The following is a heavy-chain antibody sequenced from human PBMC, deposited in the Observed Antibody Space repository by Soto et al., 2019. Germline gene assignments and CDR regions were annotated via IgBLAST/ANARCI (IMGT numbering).Heavy chain of an antibody. CDR2: ISSSSSTI. CDR3: ARTTRYSGYSFYMDV. CDR1: GFPFSSYS. Sequence: PGGSLRLSCAASGFPFSSYSMNWVRQAPGKGLEWVSYISSSSSTIYYADSVKGRFTISRDNAKNSLYLQMNSLRAEDTAVYYCARTTRYSGYSFYMDVWGKGTTVTVSS. J-gene: IGHJ6*03. V-gene: IGHV3-48*01. D-gene: IGHD5-12*01.